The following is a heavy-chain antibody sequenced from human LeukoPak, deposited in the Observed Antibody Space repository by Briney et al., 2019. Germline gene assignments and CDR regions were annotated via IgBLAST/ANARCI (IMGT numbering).Heavy chain of an antibody. CDR1: GGSISSSSYY. CDR3: QGGCSSTSCSYFDY. D-gene: IGHD2-2*01. J-gene: IGHJ4*02. Sequence: PSETLPLTCTVSGGSISSSSYYWGWIRQPPGKGLEWIGSIYYSGSTYYNPSLKSRVTISVDTSKNQFSLKLSSVTAADTAVYYCQGGCSSTSCSYFDYWGQGTLVTVSS. V-gene: IGHV4-39*01. CDR2: IYYSGST.